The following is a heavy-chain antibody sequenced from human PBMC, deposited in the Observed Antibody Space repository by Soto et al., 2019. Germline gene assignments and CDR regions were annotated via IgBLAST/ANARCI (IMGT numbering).Heavy chain of an antibody. D-gene: IGHD6-19*01. CDR3: ARAGQERRGPPGWKYYFDY. CDR1: GYTFTSYD. J-gene: IGHJ4*02. Sequence: QVQLVQSGAEVKKPGASVKVSCKASGYTFTSYDINWVRQATGQGLEWMGWMNPNSGNTGYAQKFQGRVTMTRNTSISTAYMELSSLRSEDTAVYYCARAGQERRGPPGWKYYFDYWGQGTLVTVSS. V-gene: IGHV1-8*01. CDR2: MNPNSGNT.